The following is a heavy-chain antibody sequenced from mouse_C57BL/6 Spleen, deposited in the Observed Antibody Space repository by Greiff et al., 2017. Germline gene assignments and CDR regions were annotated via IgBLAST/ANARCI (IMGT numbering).Heavy chain of an antibody. J-gene: IGHJ1*03. D-gene: IGHD2-4*01. V-gene: IGHV5-6*02. CDR3: ARREDYDEGWYFDV. Sequence: EVKLVESGGDLVKPGGSLKLSCAASGFTFSSYGMSWVRQTPDKRLEWVATISSGGSYTYYPDSVKGRFTISRDHAKNTLYLQMSSLKSEDTAMYYCARREDYDEGWYFDVWGTGTTVTVSS. CDR1: GFTFSSYG. CDR2: ISSGGSYT.